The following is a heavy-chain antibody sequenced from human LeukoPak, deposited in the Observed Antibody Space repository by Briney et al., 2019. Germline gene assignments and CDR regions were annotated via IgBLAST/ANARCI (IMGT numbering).Heavy chain of an antibody. D-gene: IGHD6-13*01. V-gene: IGHV4-39*01. J-gene: IGHJ5*02. CDR3: ARLGGGGIAALMDNWFDP. CDR1: GGSISSSSYY. CDR2: IYYSGST. Sequence: PSETLSLTCTVSGGSISSSSYYWGWTRQPPGKGLEWIGSIYYSGSTYYNPSLKSRVTISVDTSKNQFSLKLSSVTAADTAVYYCARLGGGGIAALMDNWFDPWGQGTRVTVSS.